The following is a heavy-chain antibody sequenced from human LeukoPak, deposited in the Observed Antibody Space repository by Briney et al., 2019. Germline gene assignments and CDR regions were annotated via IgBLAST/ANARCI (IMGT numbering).Heavy chain of an antibody. CDR1: GGSISSYY. D-gene: IGHD5-12*01. J-gene: IGHJ4*02. Sequence: SETLSLTCTVSGGSISSYYWSWIRQPPGKGLEWIGYIYYSGSTNYNPSPKSRVTISVDTSKNQFSLKLSSVTAADTAVYYCARGRRGIATIIDYWGQGTLVTVSS. CDR2: IYYSGST. CDR3: ARGRRGIATIIDY. V-gene: IGHV4-59*01.